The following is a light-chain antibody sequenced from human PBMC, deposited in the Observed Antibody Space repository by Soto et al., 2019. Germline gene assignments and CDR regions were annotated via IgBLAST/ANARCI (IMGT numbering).Light chain of an antibody. J-gene: IGKJ2*03. CDR3: KQSLNTPYS. V-gene: IGKV1-39*01. Sequence: DIQMTQSPSSLSASVGDTVTITCRASQTIGSYLSWYHQIPGKPPKLLIYAVSRLQSGVPSRFSGSGSGTDFTLTISSLQPEDFATYYCKQSLNTPYSFGQGTDLYVK. CDR1: QTIGSY. CDR2: AVS.